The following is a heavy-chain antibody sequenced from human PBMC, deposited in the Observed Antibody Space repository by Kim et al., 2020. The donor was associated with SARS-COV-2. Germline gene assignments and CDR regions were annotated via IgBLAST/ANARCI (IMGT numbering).Heavy chain of an antibody. CDR1: GYTFTSYY. CDR2: INPSGGST. CDR3: ARDMGVPSGGVYFDY. D-gene: IGHD3-16*01. J-gene: IGHJ4*02. Sequence: ASVKVSCKASGYTFTSYYMHWVRQAPGQGLEWMGIINPSGGSTSYAQKFQGRVTMTRDTSTSTDYMELSSLRSEDTAVYYCARDMGVPSGGVYFDYWGQGTLVTVSS. V-gene: IGHV1-46*01.